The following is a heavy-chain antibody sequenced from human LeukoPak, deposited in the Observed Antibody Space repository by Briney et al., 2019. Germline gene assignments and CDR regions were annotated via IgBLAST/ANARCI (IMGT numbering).Heavy chain of an antibody. CDR3: ARSELLWFGGVNSGFDY. D-gene: IGHD3-10*01. CDR1: GGSISSYY. Sequence: SETLSLTCTVSGGSISSYYWSWIRQPPGKGLEWIGYIYYSGSTNYNPSLKSRVTISLDTSKNQFSLKLTSVTAADTAVYYCARSELLWFGGVNSGFDYWGQGTLVTVSS. V-gene: IGHV4-59*01. CDR2: IYYSGST. J-gene: IGHJ4*02.